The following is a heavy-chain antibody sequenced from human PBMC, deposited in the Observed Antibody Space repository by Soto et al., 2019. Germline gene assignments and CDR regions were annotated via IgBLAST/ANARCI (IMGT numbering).Heavy chain of an antibody. V-gene: IGHV4-59*01. Sequence: SETLSLTCTVSGDSISDYYWGWIRQPPGKGPEWIVYMYHSGSANYNPSLKSRVTMSVDTSKKQSSLKLRSATAADTAVYYCARVAGYNNGYGYFDYWGQGALVTVSS. J-gene: IGHJ4*02. CDR2: MYHSGSA. D-gene: IGHD5-18*01. CDR3: ARVAGYNNGYGYFDY. CDR1: GDSISDYY.